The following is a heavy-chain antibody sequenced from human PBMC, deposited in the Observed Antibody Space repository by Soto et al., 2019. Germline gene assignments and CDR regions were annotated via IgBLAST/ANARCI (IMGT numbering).Heavy chain of an antibody. Sequence: ASVKVSGKASGGTFSSYAISWVRQSPGQGLEWMVGIIPIFGTANYAQKFQGRVTITADESTSTAYMELSSLRSEDTAVYYCARDSGSYWFPPTYYYYGMDVWGQGATVTVSS. CDR2: IIPIFGTA. J-gene: IGHJ6*02. V-gene: IGHV1-69*13. D-gene: IGHD1-26*01. CDR1: GGTFSSYA. CDR3: ARDSGSYWFPPTYYYYGMDV.